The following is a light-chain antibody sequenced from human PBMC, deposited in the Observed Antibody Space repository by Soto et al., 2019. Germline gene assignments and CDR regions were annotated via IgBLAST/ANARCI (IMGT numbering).Light chain of an antibody. V-gene: IGLV1-40*01. J-gene: IGLJ2*01. CDR3: QSYDSSLIHVV. Sequence: VVTQPPSVSGAPGQRVTISCTGSSSNIGAGYDVHWYQQLPGTAPKLLIYGNSNRPSGVPDRFSGSKSGTSASLAITGLQAEDEADYYCQSYDSSLIHVVFGGGTKLTVL. CDR1: SSNIGAGYD. CDR2: GNS.